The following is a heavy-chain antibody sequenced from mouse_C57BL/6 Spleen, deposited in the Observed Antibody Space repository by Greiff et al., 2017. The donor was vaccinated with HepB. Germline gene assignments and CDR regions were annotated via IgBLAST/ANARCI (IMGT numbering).Heavy chain of an antibody. V-gene: IGHV1-69*01. CDR1: GYTFTSYW. J-gene: IGHJ2*01. D-gene: IGHD2-4*01. CDR3: AHYDYDPY. CDR2: IDPSDSYT. Sequence: QVQLQQPGAELVMPGASVKLSCKASGYTFTSYWMHWVKQRPGQGLEWIGEIDPSDSYTNYNQKFKGKSTLTVDKSSSTAYMQLSSLTSEDSAVYYCAHYDYDPYWGQGTTLTVSS.